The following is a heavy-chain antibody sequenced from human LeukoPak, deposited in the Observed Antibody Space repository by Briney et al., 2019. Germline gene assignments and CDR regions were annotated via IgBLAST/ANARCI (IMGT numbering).Heavy chain of an antibody. CDR3: ASRQVVPAATNWYFDL. V-gene: IGHV3-21*01. CDR1: GFTFSSYS. CDR2: ISSSSSYI. Sequence: GGSLRLSCAASGFTFSSYSMNWVRQAPGKGLEWVSSISSSSSYIYYADSVKGRFTISRDNAKNSLYLQMNSLRAEDTAVYYCASRQVVPAATNWYFDLWGRGTLVTVSS. D-gene: IGHD2-2*01. J-gene: IGHJ2*01.